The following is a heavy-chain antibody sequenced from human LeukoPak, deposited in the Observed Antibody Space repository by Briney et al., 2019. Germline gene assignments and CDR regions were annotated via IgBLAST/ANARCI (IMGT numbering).Heavy chain of an antibody. D-gene: IGHD1-20*01. CDR2: ISAYYGNT. CDR1: GFTFIYSR. CDR3: ARPLAITGLYYFDY. J-gene: IGHJ4*02. Sequence: ASVKISCKSSGFTFIYSRITWVRQAPGQGLEWMGWISAYYGNTYYVETLGGRVAMTRDTSTSTTYMELRSLTADDTAVYYCARPLAITGLYYFDYWGQGTLVTVSS. V-gene: IGHV1-18*01.